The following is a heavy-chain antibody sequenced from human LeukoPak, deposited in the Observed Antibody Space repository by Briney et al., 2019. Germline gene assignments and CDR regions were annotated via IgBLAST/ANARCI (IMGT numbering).Heavy chain of an antibody. CDR1: GYTFTSYD. Sequence: ASVKVSCKASGYTFTSYDINWVRQATGQGLEWMGWMNPNSGNTGYAQKFQGRVTMTRNTSISTAYMELSSLRSEDTAVYYCAKDDSGWHPLGFDYWGQGTLVTVSS. CDR2: MNPNSGNT. J-gene: IGHJ4*02. CDR3: AKDDSGWHPLGFDY. V-gene: IGHV1-8*01. D-gene: IGHD6-19*01.